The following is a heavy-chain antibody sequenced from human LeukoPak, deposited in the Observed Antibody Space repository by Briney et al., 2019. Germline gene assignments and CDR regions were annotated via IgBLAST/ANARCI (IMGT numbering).Heavy chain of an antibody. Sequence: SETLSLTCAVYGGSFSDYYWSWIRQPPGKGLEWIGEINHSGSTNYNPSLKSRVTISVDTSKNQFSLKLSSVTAADTAVYYCARVSSGSYYFDSWGQGTLVTVSS. CDR1: GGSFSDYY. CDR3: ARVSSGSYYFDS. J-gene: IGHJ4*02. V-gene: IGHV4-34*01. D-gene: IGHD1-26*01. CDR2: INHSGST.